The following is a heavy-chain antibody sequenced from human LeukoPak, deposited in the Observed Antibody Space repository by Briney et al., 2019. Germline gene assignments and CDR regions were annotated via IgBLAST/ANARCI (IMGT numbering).Heavy chain of an antibody. J-gene: IGHJ4*02. CDR1: GFTFSSYG. D-gene: IGHD6-19*01. Sequence: GGSLRLSCAASGFTFSSYGMHWVRQAPGKGLEWVAVISYDGSNKYYADSVKGRFTISRDNSKNTLYLQMNSLRAEDTAVYYCAKDGSSKQWLVLIDYWAREPWSPSPQ. CDR3: AKDGSSKQWLVLIDY. V-gene: IGHV3-30*18. CDR2: ISYDGSNK.